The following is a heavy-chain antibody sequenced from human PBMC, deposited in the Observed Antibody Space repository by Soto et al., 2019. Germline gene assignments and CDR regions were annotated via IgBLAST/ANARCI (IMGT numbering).Heavy chain of an antibody. CDR1: GGSISSSSYY. J-gene: IGHJ4*02. V-gene: IGHV4-39*01. Sequence: PSETLSLTCTVSGGSISSSSYYWGWIRQPPGKGLEWIGSIYYSGSTYYNPSLKSRVTISVDTSKNQFSLKLSSVTAADTAVYYCARPVYSGSYVDYWGQGTLVTVSS. CDR3: ARPVYSGSYVDY. CDR2: IYYSGST. D-gene: IGHD1-26*01.